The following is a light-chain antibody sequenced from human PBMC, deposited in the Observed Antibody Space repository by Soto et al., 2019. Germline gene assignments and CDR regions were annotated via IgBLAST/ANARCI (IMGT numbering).Light chain of an antibody. J-gene: IGKJ3*01. Sequence: LWPQFPLSLPFTPGDPASIPSRSSQSPLLSNGYNYLDWYLQKPGQSPQLRIYLGSNRAPGVPDRFSGSGSGTDFTLKISRVEAEDVGVYYCMQALQTPATFGPGTKVDIK. CDR1: QSPLLSNGYNY. CDR2: LGS. V-gene: IGKV2-28*01. CDR3: MQALQTPAT.